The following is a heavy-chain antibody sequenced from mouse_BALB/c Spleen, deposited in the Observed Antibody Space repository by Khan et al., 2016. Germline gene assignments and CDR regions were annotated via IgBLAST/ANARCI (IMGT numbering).Heavy chain of an antibody. J-gene: IGHJ2*01. D-gene: IGHD2-2*01. CDR1: GYPFTGYY. CDR2: ISCYNGAT. V-gene: IGHV1S34*01. Sequence: LVKTGASVKISCKASGYPFTGYYMHWVRQSHGKSLEWIGYISCYNGATRYNQTFKDKATLTVDTSSSTAYMQFNSLTSEDSAVYYCARPHFGFDEGYYFDYWGQGTTLTVSS. CDR3: ARPHFGFDEGYYFDY.